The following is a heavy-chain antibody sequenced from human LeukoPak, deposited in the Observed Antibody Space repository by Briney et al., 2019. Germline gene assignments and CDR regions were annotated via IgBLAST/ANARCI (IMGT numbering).Heavy chain of an antibody. CDR2: INPNGGNT. V-gene: IGHV1-46*01. CDR1: GYTFTSHY. J-gene: IGHJ4*02. CDR3: ARDPKDDTSGYYYFDY. Sequence: GASVKVSCKASGYTFTSHYMHWVRQAPGQGLEWLGLINPNGGNTIYSQKFQGRVTMTRDISTSTVYMELSSLRSEDTALYYCARDPKDDTSGYYYFDYWGQGTLVTVSS. D-gene: IGHD3-22*01.